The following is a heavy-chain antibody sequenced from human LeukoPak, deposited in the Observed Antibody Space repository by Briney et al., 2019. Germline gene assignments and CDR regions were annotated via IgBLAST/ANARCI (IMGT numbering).Heavy chain of an antibody. CDR2: IYDSGST. V-gene: IGHV4-39*07. D-gene: IGHD3-22*01. CDR1: GASISGSGYY. CDR3: ARAVKEFHYYDSSGSFYYYYMDV. J-gene: IGHJ6*03. Sequence: SETLSLTCTVSGASISGSGYYWGWIRQPPGKGLEWIGNIYDSGSTYYNASLQSRVTISIDTSKNQFSLKLSSVTAADTAVYYCARAVKEFHYYDSSGSFYYYYMDVWGKGTTVTVSS.